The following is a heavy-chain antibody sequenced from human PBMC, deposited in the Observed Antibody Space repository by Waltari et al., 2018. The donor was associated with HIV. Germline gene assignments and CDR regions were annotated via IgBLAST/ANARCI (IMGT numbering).Heavy chain of an antibody. CDR1: GGSISSSGYY. D-gene: IGHD1-1*01. V-gene: IGHV4-39*01. CDR3: ARLRLNWYFDL. Sequence: QLQLQESGPGLVKPSETLSLTCTVSGGSISSSGYYWGWIRQPPGKGLEWIGSIYHSGSTYYNPSLKSRVTISVDTSKNEFSLKLSSVTAAETAVYYCARLRLNWYFDLWGRGTLVTVSS. CDR2: IYHSGST. J-gene: IGHJ2*01.